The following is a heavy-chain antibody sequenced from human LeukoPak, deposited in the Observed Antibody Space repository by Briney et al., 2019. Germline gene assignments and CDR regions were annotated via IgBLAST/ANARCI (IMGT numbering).Heavy chain of an antibody. J-gene: IGHJ4*02. V-gene: IGHV1-18*01. CDR1: GYTFTNYG. CDR2: ISAYNGNT. Sequence: ASEKVSCKASGYTFTNYGFNWVRQAPGQGLEWMGWISAYNGNTNYAQKVQGRVTMTTDTSTNTAYMELRSLRSDDTAVYYCAIWDRSTAATFDFWGQGTPVTVSS. CDR3: AIWDRSTAATFDF. D-gene: IGHD2-15*01.